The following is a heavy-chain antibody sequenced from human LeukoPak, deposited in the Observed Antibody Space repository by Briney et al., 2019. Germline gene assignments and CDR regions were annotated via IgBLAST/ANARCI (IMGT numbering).Heavy chain of an antibody. CDR1: GFTFSSYA. CDR3: ARGRISMTVDDAFDM. CDR2: ISYDGSNK. Sequence: GGSLRLSCAASGFTFSSYAMHWVRQAPGKGLEWVAVISYDGSNKYYADSVKGRFTISRDNAKNSLYLQMNSLRAEDTAVYYCARGRISMTVDDAFDMWGQGTMVTVSS. V-gene: IGHV3-30*04. J-gene: IGHJ3*02. D-gene: IGHD3-22*01.